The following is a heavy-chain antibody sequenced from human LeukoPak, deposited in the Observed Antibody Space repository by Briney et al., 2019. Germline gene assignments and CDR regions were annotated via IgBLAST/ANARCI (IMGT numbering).Heavy chain of an antibody. CDR2: IYCDGSN. CDR1: GASISSGTFY. V-gene: IGHV4-39*07. CDR3: ARGGYYGSGNDFRFDP. D-gene: IGHD3-10*01. Sequence: SETLSLTCSVSGASISSGTFYWGWIRQPPGKGLEWIGSIYCDGSNYYNPSLKSRATISVDTSKNQFSLKLSSVTAADTAIYYCARGGYYGSGNDFRFDPWGQGTLVTVSS. J-gene: IGHJ5*02.